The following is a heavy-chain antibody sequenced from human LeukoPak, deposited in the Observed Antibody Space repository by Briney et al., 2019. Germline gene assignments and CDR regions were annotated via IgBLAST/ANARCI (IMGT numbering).Heavy chain of an antibody. D-gene: IGHD3-3*01. V-gene: IGHV4-34*01. Sequence: PSETLSLTCAVYGGSFSGYYWSWIRQPPGKGLEWIGEINHSGSTNYNPSLKSRVTISVDTSKNQFSLKLSSVTAADTAVYYCARGRLTIFGVVTEKFYNWFDPWGQGALVTVSS. J-gene: IGHJ5*02. CDR1: GGSFSGYY. CDR3: ARGRLTIFGVVTEKFYNWFDP. CDR2: INHSGST.